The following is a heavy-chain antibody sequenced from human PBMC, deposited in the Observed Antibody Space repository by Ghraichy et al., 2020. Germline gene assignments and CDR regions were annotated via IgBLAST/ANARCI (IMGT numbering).Heavy chain of an antibody. V-gene: IGHV2-5*02. CDR1: GFSLSTSGVG. D-gene: IGHD1-26*01. CDR3: AHREVGATPKYHFDY. Sequence: SGPTLVKPTQTLTLTCTFSGFSLSTSGVGVGWIRQPPGKALEWLALIYWDDDKRYSPSLKSRLTITKDTSKNQVVLTMTNMDPVDTATYYCAHREVGATPKYHFDYWGQGTLVTVSS. CDR2: IYWDDDK. J-gene: IGHJ4*02.